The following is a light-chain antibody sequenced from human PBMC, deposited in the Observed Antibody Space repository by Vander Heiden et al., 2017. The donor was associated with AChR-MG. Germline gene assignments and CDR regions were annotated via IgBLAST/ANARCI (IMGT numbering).Light chain of an antibody. J-gene: IGLJ2*01. Sequence: QSVLTHPPSASGTPGQRATISCSGSSSNIGSNTVNWYQQLPGTAPKLLIFSNNQRPSGVPDRFSGSKSGTSASLAISALQSEEEADCYCAAWDDSLNGTHVVFGGGTKLTVL. CDR3: AAWDDSLNGTHVV. V-gene: IGLV1-44*01. CDR2: SNN. CDR1: SSNIGSNT.